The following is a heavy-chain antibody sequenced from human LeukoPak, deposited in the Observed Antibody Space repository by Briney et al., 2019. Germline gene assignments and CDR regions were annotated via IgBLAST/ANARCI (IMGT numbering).Heavy chain of an antibody. D-gene: IGHD3-22*01. J-gene: IGHJ4*02. CDR3: TRPSFDSSVSGVVY. CDR1: GFTFSSYG. CDR2: IRSKANNYAT. V-gene: IGHV3-73*01. Sequence: GRSLRLSCAASGFTFSSYGMHWVRQASGKGLEWVGRIRSKANNYATTDVASVRGRFTISRDDSKNTAYLQMNSLKTEDTAVYYCTRPSFDSSVSGVVYWGQGTLVTVSS.